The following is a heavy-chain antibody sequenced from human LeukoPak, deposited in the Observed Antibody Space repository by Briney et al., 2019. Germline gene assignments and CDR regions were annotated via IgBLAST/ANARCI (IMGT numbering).Heavy chain of an antibody. V-gene: IGHV3-48*01. J-gene: IGHJ3*02. Sequence: GGSLRLSCAASRFTFSSYSMNWVRQAPGKGLEWISYTSSSSSTIYYSDSVKGRFTISRDNAKNSLSLQMNSLRAEDTAVYYCARDGVIAAAGNDAFDIWGQGTMVTVSS. CDR1: RFTFSSYS. D-gene: IGHD6-13*01. CDR3: ARDGVIAAAGNDAFDI. CDR2: TSSSSSTI.